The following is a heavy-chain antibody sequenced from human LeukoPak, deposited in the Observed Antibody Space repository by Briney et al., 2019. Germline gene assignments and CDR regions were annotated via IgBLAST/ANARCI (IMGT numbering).Heavy chain of an antibody. CDR2: VYTSGST. CDR1: GGSISSYY. Sequence: PSETLSLTCTVSGGSISSYYWSWIRQPAGKGLEWIGRVYTSGSTNYNPSLKSRVTMSVDTSKNQFSLKLSSVTAADTAVYYCARVSYGSGSYKIDPWGQGTLVTVSS. V-gene: IGHV4-4*07. J-gene: IGHJ5*02. CDR3: ARVSYGSGSYKIDP. D-gene: IGHD3-10*01.